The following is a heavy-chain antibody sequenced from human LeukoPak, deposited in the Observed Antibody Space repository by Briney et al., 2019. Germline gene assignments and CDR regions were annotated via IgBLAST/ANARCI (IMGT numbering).Heavy chain of an antibody. CDR3: AKSDWFDP. CDR1: GFTLKNYW. J-gene: IGHJ5*02. Sequence: PGGSLRLSCETSGFTLKNYWMSWLRRAPGKGLEWVSRSKYDGSTAMYAESVKGRFTISRDNARGTLYLQMYSLRVDDTAVYYCAKSDWFDPCGRGILVTVSS. V-gene: IGHV3-74*03. CDR2: SKYDGSTA.